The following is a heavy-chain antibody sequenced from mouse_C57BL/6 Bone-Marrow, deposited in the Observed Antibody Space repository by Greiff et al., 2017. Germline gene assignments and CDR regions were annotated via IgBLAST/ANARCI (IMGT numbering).Heavy chain of an antibody. D-gene: IGHD1-1*01. V-gene: IGHV5-2*01. CDR1: EYEFPSHD. CDR3: ENKSYYCGSSYFDY. Sequence: VKLVESGGGLVQPGESLKLSCESNEYEFPSHDMSWVRKTPEKRLELVAAINSDGGSTYYPDTMERRFIISRDNTKKTLYLQMSSLRSEDTALYYCENKSYYCGSSYFDYWGQGTTLTVSS. J-gene: IGHJ2*01. CDR2: INSDGGST.